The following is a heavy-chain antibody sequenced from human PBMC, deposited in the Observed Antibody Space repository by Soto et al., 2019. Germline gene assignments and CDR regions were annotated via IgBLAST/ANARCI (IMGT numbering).Heavy chain of an antibody. J-gene: IGHJ4*02. CDR2: INGGDGNK. CDR1: GYTFITYT. Sequence: ASVKVSCKASGYTFITYTVHWVRQAPGQRPEWLGWINGGDGNKKYSQKFQGRLTITRDTSASTAYMELSSLRSDDTVVYYCARQKDPYCGGDCYSPINFWGQGTLVTVSS. V-gene: IGHV1-3*01. D-gene: IGHD2-21*02. CDR3: ARQKDPYCGGDCYSPINF.